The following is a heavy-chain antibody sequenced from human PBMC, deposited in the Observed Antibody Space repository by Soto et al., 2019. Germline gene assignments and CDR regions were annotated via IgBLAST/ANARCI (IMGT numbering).Heavy chain of an antibody. Sequence: SETLSLTCDVSGDSFSGYFCNWLRQPPGKGLEWIGEISQVGRARYNPPLETRITISVDTSKTQFSLNLTSVTDADPAVYYFAGGYGYFRQWGQGALVPVSS. J-gene: IGHJ1*01. D-gene: IGHD4-17*01. CDR2: ISQVGRA. CDR3: AGGYGYFRQ. V-gene: IGHV4-34*01. CDR1: GDSFSGYF.